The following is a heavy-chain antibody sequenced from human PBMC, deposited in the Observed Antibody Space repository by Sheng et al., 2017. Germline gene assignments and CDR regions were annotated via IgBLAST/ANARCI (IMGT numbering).Heavy chain of an antibody. J-gene: IGHJ5*02. CDR1: GGSFSGYY. CDR2: INHSGST. V-gene: IGHV4-34*01. Sequence: QVQLQQWGAGLLKPSETLSLTCAVYGGSFSGYYWSWIRQPPGKGLEWIGEINHSGSTNYNPSLKSRVTISVDTSKNQFSLKLSSVTAADTAVYYCARGITSAAAINPWGQGTLVTVSS. CDR3: ARGITSAAAINP. D-gene: IGHD2-2*02.